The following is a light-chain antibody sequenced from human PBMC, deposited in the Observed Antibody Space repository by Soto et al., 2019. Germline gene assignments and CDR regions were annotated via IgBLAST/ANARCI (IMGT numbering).Light chain of an antibody. Sequence: QSVLTQPPSLSGTPGQTVTISCFGSRSNIGSSIVHWYQQLPGAAPKHLIYMNTQRPSGIPDRLSASTSGTSASLAITGLQAEDEGDYYCQSYDSSLTTYVLGTGTKVPVL. CDR3: QSYDSSLTTYV. CDR1: RSNIGSSI. J-gene: IGLJ1*01. V-gene: IGLV1-44*01. CDR2: MNT.